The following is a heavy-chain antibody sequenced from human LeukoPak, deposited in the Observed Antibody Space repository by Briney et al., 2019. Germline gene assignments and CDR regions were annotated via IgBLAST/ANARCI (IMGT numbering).Heavy chain of an antibody. J-gene: IGHJ4*02. CDR3: ASAGYYDSSGYPYFDY. V-gene: IGHV1-69*13. D-gene: IGHD3-22*01. CDR1: GGTFISYA. CDR2: VIPIFGTA. Sequence: SVKVSCKASGGTFISYAISWVRQAPGQGLEWMGGVIPIFGTANYAQKFQGRVTITADESTSTAYMELSSLRSEDTAVYYCASAGYYDSSGYPYFDYWGQGTLVTVSS.